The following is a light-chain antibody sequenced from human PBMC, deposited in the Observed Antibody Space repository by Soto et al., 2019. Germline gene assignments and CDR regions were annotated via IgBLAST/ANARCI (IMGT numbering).Light chain of an antibody. V-gene: IGKV3-15*01. J-gene: IGKJ4*01. Sequence: EIVMTQSPATLSVSPGERATLSCRASQSVSSNLAWYQQKPGQAPRLLIYRASTRATGIPARFSGSGSGTEVTLLISSLQSEDFAVYYCQQYNNWPSSLGFGGGTKVEIK. CDR2: RAS. CDR3: QQYNNWPSSLG. CDR1: QSVSSN.